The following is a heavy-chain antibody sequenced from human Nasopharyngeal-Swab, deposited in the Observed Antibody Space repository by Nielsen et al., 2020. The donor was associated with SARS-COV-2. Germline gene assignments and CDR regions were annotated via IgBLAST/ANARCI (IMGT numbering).Heavy chain of an antibody. Sequence: SVKVSCKASGYTFSSYAISWVRQAPGQGLEWMGGIIPIFGTANYAQKFQGRVTITADESTSTAYMELSSLRSEDTAVYYCARLRLPSSWYGYYYYGMDVWGQGTTVTVSS. CDR2: IIPIFGTA. CDR3: ARLRLPSSWYGYYYYGMDV. D-gene: IGHD6-13*01. V-gene: IGHV1-69*13. J-gene: IGHJ6*02. CDR1: GYTFSSYA.